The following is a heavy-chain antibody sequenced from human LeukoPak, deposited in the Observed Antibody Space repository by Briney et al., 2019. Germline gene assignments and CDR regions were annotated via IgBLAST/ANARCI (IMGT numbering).Heavy chain of an antibody. CDR1: GFTFSSYA. CDR3: ARTIEMATISYFDY. Sequence: GGSLRLSCAASGFTFSSYAMSWVRQAPGKGLEWVSTISNSDYSTYYADSVKGRFTISRANSENTLYLQMNSLRAGDTAVYYCARTIEMATISYFDYWGQGTLVTVSS. D-gene: IGHD5-24*01. J-gene: IGHJ4*02. V-gene: IGHV3-23*01. CDR2: ISNSDYST.